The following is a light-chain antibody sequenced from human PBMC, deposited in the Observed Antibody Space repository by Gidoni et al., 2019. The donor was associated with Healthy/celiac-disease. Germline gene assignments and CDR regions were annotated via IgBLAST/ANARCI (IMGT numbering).Light chain of an antibody. Sequence: QSAMTQLASVSGSTGQPITISCTGTSSDVGGYNYVSWYQQHPGKAPKLMIYEVSNRPSGVSNRFSGSKSGNTASLTISGLQAEDEADYYCSSYTSSSPVVFGGGTKLTVL. CDR2: EVS. CDR1: SSDVGGYNY. CDR3: SSYTSSSPVV. J-gene: IGLJ2*01. V-gene: IGLV2-14*01.